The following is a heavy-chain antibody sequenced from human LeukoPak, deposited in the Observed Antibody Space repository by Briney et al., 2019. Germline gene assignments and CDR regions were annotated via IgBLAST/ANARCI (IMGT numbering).Heavy chain of an antibody. J-gene: IGHJ4*02. CDR1: GFTVSSNY. Sequence: GGSLRLXCAASGFTVSSNYMSWVRQAPGKELEWVSVIYSGGSTYYADSVKGRFTISRDNSKNTLYLQMNSLRAEDTAVYYCARDTSYGYEGFDHWGQGTLVTVSS. CDR2: IYSGGST. D-gene: IGHD5-18*01. CDR3: ARDTSYGYEGFDH. V-gene: IGHV3-53*01.